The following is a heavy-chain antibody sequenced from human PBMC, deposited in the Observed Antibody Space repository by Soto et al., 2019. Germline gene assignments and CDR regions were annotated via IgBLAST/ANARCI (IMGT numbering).Heavy chain of an antibody. V-gene: IGHV4-59*12. CDR1: GGSIYTYY. Sequence: PSETLSLTCNVSGGSIYTYYWNWIRQSPGKGLEWIGYISDGGSTYYNPSLRSRVTISVDRSRTQFSLKMSSVTAADTAVYYCASSVPSAARLLFDYWGQGTLVTVSS. D-gene: IGHD6-6*01. J-gene: IGHJ4*02. CDR2: ISDGGST. CDR3: ASSVPSAARLLFDY.